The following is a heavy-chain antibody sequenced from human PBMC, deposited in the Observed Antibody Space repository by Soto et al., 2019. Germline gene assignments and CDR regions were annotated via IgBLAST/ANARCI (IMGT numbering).Heavy chain of an antibody. Sequence: ASVKVSCKASGFTFTSSAVQWVRQARGQRLEWIGWIVVGSGNTNYAQKFQERVTITRDMSTSTAYMELSSLRSEDTAVYYCAADRCTNGVCYYYYGMDVWGQGTTVTVSS. J-gene: IGHJ6*02. CDR3: AADRCTNGVCYYYYGMDV. D-gene: IGHD2-8*01. CDR2: IVVGSGNT. CDR1: GFTFTSSA. V-gene: IGHV1-58*01.